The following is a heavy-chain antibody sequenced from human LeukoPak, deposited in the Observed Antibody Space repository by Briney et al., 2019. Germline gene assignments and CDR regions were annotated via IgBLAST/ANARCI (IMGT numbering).Heavy chain of an antibody. CDR3: ARDQALYFSYGDY. V-gene: IGHV3-33*01. J-gene: IGHJ4*02. Sequence: GGSLRLSCAASGFTFSNYGMHWVRQAPGKGLEWLAAIFYDGSNKYYADTVKGRFTIPRDNSKNTLYLQVNSLTAEDTAVYYCARDQALYFSYGDYWGQGTLVTVSS. CDR2: IFYDGSNK. D-gene: IGHD2/OR15-2a*01. CDR1: GFTFSNYG.